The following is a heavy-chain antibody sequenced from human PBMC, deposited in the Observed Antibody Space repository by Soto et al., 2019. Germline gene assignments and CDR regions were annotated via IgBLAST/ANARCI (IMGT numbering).Heavy chain of an antibody. CDR3: ARDPCGACFDWYFDL. D-gene: IGHD2-21*02. Sequence: QAQLVESGVGVVKPGRSLTPSCAASGFTFSSFAIHWVRQAPGKGLEWVAAISYDGTTKFYADSVKGRSTISRDNSKNTLYLQMNSLRGEDTAVYYCARDPCGACFDWYFDLWGHGTLVTVSS. CDR2: ISYDGTTK. V-gene: IGHV3-30-3*01. CDR1: GFTFSSFA. J-gene: IGHJ2*01.